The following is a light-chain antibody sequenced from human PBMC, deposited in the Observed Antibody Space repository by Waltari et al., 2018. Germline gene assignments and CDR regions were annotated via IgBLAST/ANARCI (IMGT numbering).Light chain of an antibody. V-gene: IGLV2-23*01. CDR3: CSYAGTNTLL. J-gene: IGLJ2*01. Sequence: QSPLTQPAAVSGSPGQPLTIPCTGSGSAVGRYSLVTWYQQNPGKAPRLLIYAASRRPSGVSTRFSGSKSGNTASLTISGLQAEDEADYYCCSYAGTNTLLFGGGTKVTVL. CDR1: GSAVGRYSL. CDR2: AAS.